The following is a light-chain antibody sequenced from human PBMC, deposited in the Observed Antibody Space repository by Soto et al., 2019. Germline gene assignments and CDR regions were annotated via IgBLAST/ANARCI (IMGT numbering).Light chain of an antibody. CDR1: SSDVGGYNY. J-gene: IGLJ1*01. CDR2: EVS. Sequence: QSALTQPPSASGSPGQSVTISCTGTSSDVGGYNYASWYQQHPGKAPKLMIYEVSKRPSGVPDRFSGYKSGNSASLTVSGLQAEDEADYYCSSYAGSNNVFGTGTKLTVL. V-gene: IGLV2-8*01. CDR3: SSYAGSNNV.